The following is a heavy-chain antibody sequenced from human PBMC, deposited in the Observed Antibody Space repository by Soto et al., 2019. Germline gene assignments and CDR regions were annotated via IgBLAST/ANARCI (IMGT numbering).Heavy chain of an antibody. CDR2: IYYSGRT. Sequence: SETLSLTCIVSGESISSSSYYWGWIRQPPGKGLEWIGSIYYSGRTYYNPSFKSRVTISIDTSKNQFSLKLSSVTATDTAVYYCARVGNYGDSPYYNYAMDVWGQGTTVTVSS. D-gene: IGHD4-17*01. CDR3: ARVGNYGDSPYYNYAMDV. J-gene: IGHJ6*02. CDR1: GESISSSSYY. V-gene: IGHV4-39*01.